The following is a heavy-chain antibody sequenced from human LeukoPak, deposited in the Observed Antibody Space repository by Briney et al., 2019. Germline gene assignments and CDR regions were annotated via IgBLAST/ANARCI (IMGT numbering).Heavy chain of an antibody. CDR3: ARDTSAKIALGNYYYFGMDV. CDR1: GGSISSSSYY. V-gene: IGHV4-39*07. J-gene: IGHJ6*02. CDR2: IYYSGST. D-gene: IGHD2-15*01. Sequence: SETLSLTRTVSGGSISSSSYYWGWIRQPPGKGLEWIGSIYYSGSTYYNPSLKSRVTISVDTSKNQFSLKLTSVTAADTAVYYCARDTSAKIALGNYYYFGMDVWGQGTTVTVSS.